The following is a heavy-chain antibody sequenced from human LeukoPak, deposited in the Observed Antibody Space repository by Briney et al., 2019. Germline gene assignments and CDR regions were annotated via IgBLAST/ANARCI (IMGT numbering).Heavy chain of an antibody. V-gene: IGHV3-7*02. J-gene: IGHJ4*02. D-gene: IGHD3-16*01. Sequence: GGSLRLSCAASGFTLRSYWMSWVRQAPGRGLEWVANIKQDGSEKYYVDSVKGRFTISRDNAKNSLDLQMNSLRAEDTAVYYCARGGLWGQGTLVTVSS. CDR1: GFTLRSYW. CDR3: ARGGL. CDR2: IKQDGSEK.